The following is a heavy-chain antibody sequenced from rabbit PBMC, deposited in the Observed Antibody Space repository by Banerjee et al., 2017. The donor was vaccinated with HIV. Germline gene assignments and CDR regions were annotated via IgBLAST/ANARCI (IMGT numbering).Heavy chain of an antibody. V-gene: IGHV1S40*01. CDR2: IDAFSSGST. J-gene: IGHJ4*01. CDR3: ARFRDGDNSGDL. D-gene: IGHD2-1*01. CDR1: GFTLSSYW. Sequence: QSLEESGGDLVKPGASLTLTCTASGFTLSSYWMCWVRQAPGKGLEWIACIDAFSSGSTYYASWAKGRFTISRTSSTTVSLQMTSLTAADTATYFCARFRDGDNSGDLWGQGTLVTVS.